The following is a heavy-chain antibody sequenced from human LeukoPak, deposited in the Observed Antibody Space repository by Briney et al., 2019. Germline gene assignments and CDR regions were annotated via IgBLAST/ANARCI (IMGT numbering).Heavy chain of an antibody. D-gene: IGHD4-17*01. CDR3: ARVEGYGDYA. Sequence: GGSLRLSCAASAFTFNTYSMNWVRQAPGKGLEWVSYISSTSSTIYYADSVKGRFTIPRDNAKNSLYLQMNSLRVEDTAVYYCARVEGYGDYAWGQGTLVTVSS. J-gene: IGHJ5*02. V-gene: IGHV3-48*01. CDR1: AFTFNTYS. CDR2: ISSTSSTI.